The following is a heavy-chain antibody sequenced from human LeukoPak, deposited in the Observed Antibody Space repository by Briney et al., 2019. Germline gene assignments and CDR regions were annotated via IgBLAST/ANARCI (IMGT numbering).Heavy chain of an antibody. CDR3: ARGPRLRRYCSGGSCYFPSDYYYYMDV. CDR1: GGSFSGYY. J-gene: IGHJ6*03. Sequence: SETLSLTCAVYGGSFSGYYWSWIRQPPGKGLEWIGEINHSGSTNYNPSLKSRVTISVDTSKNQFSLKLSSVTAADTAVYYCARGPRLRRYCSGGSCYFPSDYYYYMDVWGKGTTVTVSS. D-gene: IGHD2-15*01. CDR2: INHSGST. V-gene: IGHV4-34*01.